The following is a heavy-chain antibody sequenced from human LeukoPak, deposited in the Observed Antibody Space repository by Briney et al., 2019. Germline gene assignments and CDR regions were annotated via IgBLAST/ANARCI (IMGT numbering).Heavy chain of an antibody. CDR3: AAMTSVTTGDY. J-gene: IGHJ4*02. CDR1: GFTFSSSG. V-gene: IGHV3-23*01. CDR2: ITGSGGNT. Sequence: GGTLRLSCAASGFTFSSSGMSWVRQAPGRGLEWVSGITGSGGNTYYADSVKGRFTISRDNSKNTLYLQMNSLRAEDTAVYYCAAMTSVTTGDYWGQGTLVTVSS. D-gene: IGHD4-11*01.